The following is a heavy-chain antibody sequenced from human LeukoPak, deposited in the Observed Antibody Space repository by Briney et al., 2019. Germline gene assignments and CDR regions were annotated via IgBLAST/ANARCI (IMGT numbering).Heavy chain of an antibody. CDR2: IKYDRNEE. D-gene: IGHD6-13*01. CDR3: KSGGAAPGSFDN. V-gene: IGHV3-7*01. CDR1: GFTFSDYW. J-gene: IGHJ4*02. Sequence: GGSLRLSCAASGFTFSDYWMSWMRQAPGKGLEWVANIKYDRNEEYYVDSVKGRFTISRDNAKNSLYLQLNSLRVEDTAVYYCKSGGAAPGSFDNWGQGTLVTVSP.